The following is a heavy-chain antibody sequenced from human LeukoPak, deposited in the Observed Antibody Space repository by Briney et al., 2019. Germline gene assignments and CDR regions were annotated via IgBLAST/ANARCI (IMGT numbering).Heavy chain of an antibody. CDR3: ARDYSGYDPFDY. J-gene: IGHJ4*02. Sequence: SETLSLTCAVYGGSFSGYYWSWIRQPPGKGLEWIGEINHSGSTNYNPSLKSRVTISVDTSKNQFSLKLSSVTAADTAVYYCARDYSGYDPFDYWGQGNLVTVSS. V-gene: IGHV4-34*01. CDR1: GGSFSGYY. CDR2: INHSGST. D-gene: IGHD5-12*01.